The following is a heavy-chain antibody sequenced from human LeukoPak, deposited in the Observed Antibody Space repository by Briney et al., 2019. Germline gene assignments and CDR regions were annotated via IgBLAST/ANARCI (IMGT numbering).Heavy chain of an antibody. J-gene: IGHJ4*02. CDR2: INPNSGGT. V-gene: IGHV1-2*02. CDR1: GYTFTGYY. D-gene: IGHD4-17*01. Sequence: WASVKVSCKASGYTFTGYYMHWVRQAPGQGLEWMGWINPNSGGTNYAQKFQGRVTMTRDTSISTAYMELSRLRSDDTAVYYCAIHTVTPPACFDYWGQGTLVTVSS. CDR3: AIHTVTPPACFDY.